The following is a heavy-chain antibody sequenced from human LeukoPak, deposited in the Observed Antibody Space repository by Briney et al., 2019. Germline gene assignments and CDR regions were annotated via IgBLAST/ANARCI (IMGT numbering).Heavy chain of an antibody. D-gene: IGHD3-22*01. CDR3: ARAKFDSSRYYYRGFDI. J-gene: IGHJ3*02. Sequence: GGSLRLSCAASGFTFSSYAMHWVRQAPGKGLEYVSAISSNGGSTYYANSVKGRFTMSRDNAKKSLYLQMNSLRAEDTAVYYCARAKFDSSRYYYRGFDIWGQGTMVTVSS. V-gene: IGHV3-64*01. CDR2: ISSNGGST. CDR1: GFTFSSYA.